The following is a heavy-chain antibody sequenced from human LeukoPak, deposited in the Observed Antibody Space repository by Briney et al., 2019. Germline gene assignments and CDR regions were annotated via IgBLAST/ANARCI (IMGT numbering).Heavy chain of an antibody. CDR2: IIPILGIA. V-gene: IGHV1-69*04. CDR1: GGTFSSYA. Sequence: ASVKVSCKASGGTFSSYAISWVRQAPGQGLEWVGRIIPILGIANYAQKFQGRVTITADKSTSTAYMELSSLRSEDTAVYYCARLDYDFWSGYQGIGRADYWGQGTLVTVSS. D-gene: IGHD3-3*01. J-gene: IGHJ4*02. CDR3: ARLDYDFWSGYQGIGRADY.